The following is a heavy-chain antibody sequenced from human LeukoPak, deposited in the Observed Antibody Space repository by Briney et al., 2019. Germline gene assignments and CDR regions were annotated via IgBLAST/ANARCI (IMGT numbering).Heavy chain of an antibody. CDR1: GFTFSSYA. Sequence: LRLSCAASGFTFSSYAMHWVRQPPGKGLEWIGEINHSGSTNYNPSLKSRVTISVDTSKNQFSLKLSSVTAADTAVYYCARGKGITIFGASYYYYGMDVWGQGTTVTVSS. J-gene: IGHJ6*02. CDR3: ARGKGITIFGASYYYYGMDV. D-gene: IGHD3-3*01. V-gene: IGHV4-34*01. CDR2: INHSGST.